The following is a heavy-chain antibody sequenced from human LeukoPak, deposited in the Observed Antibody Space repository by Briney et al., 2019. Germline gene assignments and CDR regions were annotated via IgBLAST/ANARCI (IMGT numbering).Heavy chain of an antibody. D-gene: IGHD5-12*01. CDR3: ASLRSRVARTYYFDY. CDR1: GGSISSSSYY. J-gene: IGHJ4*02. Sequence: PSETLSLTCTVSGGSISSSSYYWGWIRQPPGKGLEWIGSIYYSGSTYYNPSLKSRVTISVDTSKNQFSLKLSSVTAADTAVYYCASLRSRVARTYYFDYWGQGTLVTVSS. V-gene: IGHV4-39*07. CDR2: IYYSGST.